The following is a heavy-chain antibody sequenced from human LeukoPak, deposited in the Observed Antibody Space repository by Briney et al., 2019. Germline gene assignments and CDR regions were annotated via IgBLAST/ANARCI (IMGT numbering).Heavy chain of an antibody. J-gene: IGHJ4*02. D-gene: IGHD4-23*01. CDR3: ATQTAEVIDY. V-gene: IGHV3-33*01. CDR1: GFTFSSYG. Sequence: GGSLRLSCAASGFTFSSYGMHWVRQAPGKGLEWVAVIWYDGSSKYYADSVKGRFTISRDNSKNTLYLQMNSLRAEDTAVYYCATQTAEVIDYWGQGTLVTVSS. CDR2: IWYDGSSK.